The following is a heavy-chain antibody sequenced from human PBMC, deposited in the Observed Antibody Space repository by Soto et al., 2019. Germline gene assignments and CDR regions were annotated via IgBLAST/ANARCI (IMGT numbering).Heavy chain of an antibody. CDR2: IYHSGST. J-gene: IGHJ5*02. Sequence: SETLSLTCAVSGSSISSSNWWSWVRQPPGKGLEWIGEIYHSGSTNYNPSLKSRVTISVDKSKNQFSLKLSSVTAADTAVYYCAREERGYCGDGYNWFDPWGQGTLVTVSS. D-gene: IGHD5-12*01. CDR1: GSSISSSNW. CDR3: AREERGYCGDGYNWFDP. V-gene: IGHV4-4*02.